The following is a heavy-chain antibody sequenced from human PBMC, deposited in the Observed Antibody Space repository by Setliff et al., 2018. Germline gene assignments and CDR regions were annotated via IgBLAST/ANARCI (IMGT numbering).Heavy chain of an antibody. J-gene: IGHJ5*02. CDR1: GFTFSIYW. CDR3: ARGARLYETDHHYYGWLDP. V-gene: IGHV3-7*01. D-gene: IGHD3-22*01. CDR2: IKQDGSDI. Sequence: GGSLRLSCAASGFTFSIYWMSWVRQTPGKGLEWVANIKQDGSDIKYVDSVKGRFTISRDNAKNSLYLQMNNLRAEDTAVYHCARGARLYETDHHYYGWLDPWGQGTLVTVSS.